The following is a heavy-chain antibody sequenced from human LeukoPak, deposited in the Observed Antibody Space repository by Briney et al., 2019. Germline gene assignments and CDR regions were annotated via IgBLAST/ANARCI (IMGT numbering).Heavy chain of an antibody. V-gene: IGHV1-8*01. CDR3: ARDRGVEVVPAAIMFDP. CDR1: GYTFTSYD. D-gene: IGHD2-2*01. CDR2: MNPNSGNT. Sequence: ASVKVSCKASGYTFTSYDINWVRQATGQGLEWMGWMNPNSGNTGYAQKFQGRVTMTRNTSISTAYMELSSLRSEDTAVYYCARDRGVEVVPAAIMFDPWGQGTLVTVSS. J-gene: IGHJ5*02.